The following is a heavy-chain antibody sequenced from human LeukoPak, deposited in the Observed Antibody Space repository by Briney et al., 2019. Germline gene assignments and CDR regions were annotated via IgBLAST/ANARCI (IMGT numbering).Heavy chain of an antibody. Sequence: GGSLRLSCAASGFTFDDYAMHWVRQAPGKGLEWVSGISWNSGSIGYADSVKGRFTISRDNSKNTLYLQMNSLRAEDTAVYYCAKYSFPFGLDYWGQGTLVTVSS. CDR1: GFTFDDYA. V-gene: IGHV3-9*01. CDR2: ISWNSGSI. CDR3: AKYSFPFGLDY. J-gene: IGHJ4*02. D-gene: IGHD5-18*01.